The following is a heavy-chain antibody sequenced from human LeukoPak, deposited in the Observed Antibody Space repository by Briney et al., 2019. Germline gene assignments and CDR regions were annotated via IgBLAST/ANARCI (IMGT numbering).Heavy chain of an antibody. D-gene: IGHD5-18*01. J-gene: IGHJ4*02. CDR2: ISGSGGST. CDR3: AKDIEYSYGSRFDY. CDR1: GFTFSSYA. Sequence: PGGSLRLSCAAPGFTFSSYAMSWVRQAPGKGLEWVSAISGSGGSTYYADSVKGRFTISRDNSKNTLYLQMNSLRAEDTAVYYCAKDIEYSYGSRFDYWGQGTLVTVSS. V-gene: IGHV3-23*01.